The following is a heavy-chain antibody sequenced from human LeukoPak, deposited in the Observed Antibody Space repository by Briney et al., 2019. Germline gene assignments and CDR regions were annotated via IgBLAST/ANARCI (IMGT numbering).Heavy chain of an antibody. CDR3: TRETPGYSYGHGLGY. V-gene: IGHV3-48*02. CDR2: ISSSSSAI. CDR1: GFTFSSYT. J-gene: IGHJ4*02. Sequence: PGGSLRLSCAASGFTFSSYTMNWVRQAPGKGLEWVSSISSSSSAIYYAASVKGRFTISRDNAKNSLYLQMNSLRDEDTAVYYCTRETPGYSYGHGLGYWGQGTLVTISS. D-gene: IGHD5-18*01.